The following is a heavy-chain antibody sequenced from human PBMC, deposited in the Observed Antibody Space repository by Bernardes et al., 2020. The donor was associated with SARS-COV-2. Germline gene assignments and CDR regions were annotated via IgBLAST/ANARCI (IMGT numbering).Heavy chain of an antibody. CDR2: ISYSGDT. CDR1: GGSISVVTYY. V-gene: IGHV4-39*01. CDR3: ARRGYSANSAALDY. D-gene: IGHD4-4*01. Sequence: SETLSLTCTVSGGSISVVTYYWGWIRQPPGQGLEWLGSISYSGDTHFNPSLKSRLTLSVDTSKSQFSLELSSVTAADTAVYYCARRGYSANSAALDYWGQGTLVTVSS. J-gene: IGHJ4*02.